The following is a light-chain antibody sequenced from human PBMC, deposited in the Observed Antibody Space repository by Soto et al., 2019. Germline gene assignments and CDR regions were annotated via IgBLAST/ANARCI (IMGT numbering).Light chain of an antibody. V-gene: IGKV3-15*01. Sequence: EIVMTQSPATLSVSPGERATLSCRASQSVSSILAWYQQKPGQAPRLLINGAFTRATGVPARFSGSGSGTEFTLTISSLQSEDSAVYFCQQYNNWPFTFGPGTKVDIK. J-gene: IGKJ3*01. CDR3: QQYNNWPFT. CDR1: QSVSSI. CDR2: GAF.